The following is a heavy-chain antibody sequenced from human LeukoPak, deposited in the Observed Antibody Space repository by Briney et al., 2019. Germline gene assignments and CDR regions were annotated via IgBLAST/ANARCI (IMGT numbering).Heavy chain of an antibody. CDR2: ISSSGSSI. CDR1: GFTFSSFE. J-gene: IGHJ6*02. V-gene: IGHV3-48*03. D-gene: IGHD2-15*01. Sequence: GGSLILSCAVSGFTFSSFEMNWVRQAPGKGLEWVSYISSSGSSIYYADSVKGRFTISRDNAKNSLYLQMNSLGAGDTAVYYCARACGASCYAVDYYNYGMDVWGQGTTVTVSS. CDR3: ARACGASCYAVDYYNYGMDV.